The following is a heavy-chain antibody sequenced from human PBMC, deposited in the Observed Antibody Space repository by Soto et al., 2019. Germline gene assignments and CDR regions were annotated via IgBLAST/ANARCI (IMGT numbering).Heavy chain of an antibody. D-gene: IGHD1-1*01. V-gene: IGHV1-58*01. CDR1: GFTFSDSA. Sequence: ASVKVSCKVSGFTFSDSAVQWVRQARGQGLEWMGWINPNGGNTNYAQKLQGRVTMTRDTSTTTVYMELNSLRAEDSALYYCVKDWRGNNCAGGGCLASWGQGTQVTVSS. CDR3: VKDWRGNNCAGGGCLAS. J-gene: IGHJ4*02. CDR2: INPNGGNT.